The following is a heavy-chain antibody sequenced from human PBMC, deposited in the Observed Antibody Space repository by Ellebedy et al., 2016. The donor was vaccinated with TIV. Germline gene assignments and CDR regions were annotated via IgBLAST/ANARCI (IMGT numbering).Heavy chain of an antibody. J-gene: IGHJ4*02. CDR2: ISYDGSNK. Sequence: GGSLRLXXAASGFTFSSYGMHWVRQAPGKGLEWVAVISYDGSNKYYADSVKGRFTISRDNSKNTLYLQMNSLRAEDTAVYYCARERYGDGYNPPDYWGQGTLVTVSS. CDR1: GFTFSSYG. V-gene: IGHV3-30*03. D-gene: IGHD5-24*01. CDR3: ARERYGDGYNPPDY.